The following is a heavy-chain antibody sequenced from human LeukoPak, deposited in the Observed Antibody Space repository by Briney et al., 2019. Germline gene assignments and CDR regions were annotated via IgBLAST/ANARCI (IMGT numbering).Heavy chain of an antibody. V-gene: IGHV3-21*01. CDR1: GFTLSRYS. J-gene: IGHJ4*02. CDR2: ISSGSSYI. Sequence: GGTLRLSCAASGFTLSRYSMNWVRQAPGKGLEWVSSISSGSSYIYYAGSVKGRFTISRDNAKNSLYLQMNSLRAEDTAVYYCARDLEVVGATRGIDYWGQGTLVTVSS. D-gene: IGHD1-26*01. CDR3: ARDLEVVGATRGIDY.